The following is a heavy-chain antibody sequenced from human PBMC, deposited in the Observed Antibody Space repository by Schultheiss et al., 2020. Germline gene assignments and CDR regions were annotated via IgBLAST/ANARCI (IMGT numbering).Heavy chain of an antibody. Sequence: ASVTVSFKASGYTFTSYYMHWVRQAPGQGLEWMGIINPSGGSTSYAQKFQGRVTMTRDTSTSTAYMELSSLRSEDTAVYYCARDGSSLLWFGELFYAFDIWGQGTMVTVS. CDR1: GYTFTSYY. CDR2: INPSGGST. J-gene: IGHJ3*02. V-gene: IGHV1-46*01. CDR3: ARDGSSLLWFGELFYAFDI. D-gene: IGHD3-10*01.